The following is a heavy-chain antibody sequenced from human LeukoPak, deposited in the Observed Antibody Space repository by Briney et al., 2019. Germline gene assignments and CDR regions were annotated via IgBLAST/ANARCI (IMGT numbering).Heavy chain of an antibody. D-gene: IGHD2-15*01. J-gene: IGHJ6*03. Sequence: GASVKVSCKASAYTFTGYYMHWVRQAPGQGLEWMGWIYPNSGGTNYAQKFQGRVTMTRDTSISTAYMELSRLRSDDTAVYYCASALGYCSGGSCYWDYYYYYMDVWGKGTTVTVSS. CDR1: AYTFTGYY. CDR2: IYPNSGGT. CDR3: ASALGYCSGGSCYWDYYYYYMDV. V-gene: IGHV1-2*02.